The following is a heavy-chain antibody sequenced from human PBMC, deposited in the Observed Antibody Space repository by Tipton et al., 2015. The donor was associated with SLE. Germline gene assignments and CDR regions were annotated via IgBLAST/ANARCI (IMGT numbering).Heavy chain of an antibody. CDR3: ARTGYSSSWLYFQH. CDR2: IYYSGGT. Sequence: TLSLTCTVSGASISDYYWAWNRQSPAKGLEWIGYIYYSGGTNYNPSLKSRVTISVDTSKNHFSLKLSSVTAADTAVYYCARTGYSSSWLYFQHWGQGTLVTVSS. D-gene: IGHD6-13*01. V-gene: IGHV4-59*12. CDR1: GASISDYY. J-gene: IGHJ1*01.